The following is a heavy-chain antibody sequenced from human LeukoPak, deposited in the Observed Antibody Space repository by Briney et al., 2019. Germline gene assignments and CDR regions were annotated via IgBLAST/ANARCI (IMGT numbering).Heavy chain of an antibody. D-gene: IGHD3-16*01. CDR1: GFTFSSYG. CDR2: IWYDGSNK. Sequence: PGRSLRLSCAASGFTFSSYGMHWVRQAPGKGLEWVAVIWYDGSNKYYADSVKGRFTISRDNSKNTLYLQMNSLRAEDTAVYYCARGRVGGPRLDPWGQGTLVTVSS. J-gene: IGHJ5*02. CDR3: ARGRVGGPRLDP. V-gene: IGHV3-33*01.